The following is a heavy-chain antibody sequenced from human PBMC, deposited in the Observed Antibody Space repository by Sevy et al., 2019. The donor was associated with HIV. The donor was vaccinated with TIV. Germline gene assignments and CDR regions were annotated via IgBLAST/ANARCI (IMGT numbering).Heavy chain of an antibody. CDR3: VKDVAYDNTYLDY. V-gene: IGHV3-23*01. D-gene: IGHD3-22*01. CDR2: VRGSGGST. CDR1: GFTFTSYA. Sequence: GGSLRLSCAVSGFTFTSYAMNWVRRAPGKGLEWVSGVRGSGGSTDYADSVKGRFSISRDNSRNTLYLQINSLRAEDTAVYYSVKDVAYDNTYLDYWGQGTLVTVSS. J-gene: IGHJ4*02.